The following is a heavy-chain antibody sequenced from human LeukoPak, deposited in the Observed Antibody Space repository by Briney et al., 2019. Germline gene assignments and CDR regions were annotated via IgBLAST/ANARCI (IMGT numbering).Heavy chain of an antibody. V-gene: IGHV3-7*01. CDR1: GFTFTTYW. D-gene: IGHD7-27*01. Sequence: GGSLRLSCAPSGFTFTTYWMAWVRQAPGKGLEWVANIKQDGSQKYYVDSVKGRFTISRDNAKNTLYLQIKHLKAQDTAVYYCARENWANDYWGQGTLVTVSS. CDR3: ARENWANDY. CDR2: IKQDGSQK. J-gene: IGHJ4*02.